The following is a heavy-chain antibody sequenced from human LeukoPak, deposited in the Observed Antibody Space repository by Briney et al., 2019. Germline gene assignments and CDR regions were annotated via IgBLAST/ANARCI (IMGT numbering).Heavy chain of an antibody. CDR1: GFTFSDYY. CDR3: ATASAITSPGTFEH. V-gene: IGHV3-11*01. CDR2: ISSSGSSI. J-gene: IGHJ1*01. Sequence: PGGSLRLSCGGSGFTFSDYYMNWIRQTPGKGLEWVSYISSSGSSIYQADSVKCRFTISRDNAKNSLYLQMNSLRAEDTAVYYCATASAITSPGTFEHWGQGTLVTVSS. D-gene: IGHD1-1*01.